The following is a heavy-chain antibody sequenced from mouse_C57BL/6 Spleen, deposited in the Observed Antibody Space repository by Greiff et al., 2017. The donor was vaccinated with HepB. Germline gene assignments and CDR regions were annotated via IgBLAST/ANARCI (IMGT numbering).Heavy chain of an antibody. CDR3: ARVSDFYFDY. V-gene: IGHV1-4*01. CDR1: GYTFTSYT. CDR2: INPSSGYT. J-gene: IGHJ2*01. Sequence: VQLQESGAELARPGASVKMSCKASGYTFTSYTMHWVKQRPGQGLEWIGYINPSSGYTKYNQKFKDKATLTADKSSSTAYMQLSSLTSEDSAVYYCARVSDFYFDYWGQGTTLTVSS.